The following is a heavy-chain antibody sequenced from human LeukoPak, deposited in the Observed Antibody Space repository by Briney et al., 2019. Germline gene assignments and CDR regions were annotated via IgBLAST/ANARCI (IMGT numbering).Heavy chain of an antibody. CDR1: GFTFSTFW. Sequence: QPGGSLGLSCAASGFTFSTFWMHWVRQAPGKGLVCVSRNNSDGSRTTYADSVKGRFTISRDNAKNTLYLQMNSLRTEDTAVYYCARPETQYSSGLDGFDIWGQGTMVTVSS. J-gene: IGHJ3*02. D-gene: IGHD6-19*01. CDR3: ARPETQYSSGLDGFDI. V-gene: IGHV3-74*01. CDR2: NNSDGSRT.